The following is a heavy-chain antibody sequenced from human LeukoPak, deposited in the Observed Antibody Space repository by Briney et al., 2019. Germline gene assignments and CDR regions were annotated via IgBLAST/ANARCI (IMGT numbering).Heavy chain of an antibody. Sequence: GASVKVSCKASGYTFTSYYMHWVRQAPGQGLEWMGIINPSGGSTSYAQKFQGRVTMTEDTSTDTAYMELSSLRSEDTAVYYCATEVGWELRPFDYWGQGTLVTVSS. D-gene: IGHD1-26*01. CDR1: GYTFTSYY. V-gene: IGHV1-46*01. J-gene: IGHJ4*02. CDR3: ATEVGWELRPFDY. CDR2: INPSGGST.